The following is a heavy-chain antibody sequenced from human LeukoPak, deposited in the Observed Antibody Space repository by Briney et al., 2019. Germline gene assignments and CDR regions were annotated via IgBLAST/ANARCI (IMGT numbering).Heavy chain of an antibody. CDR3: ARYTAMVTPYFDY. CDR1: GFTFGDYA. Sequence: GRSLRLSCTASGFTFGDYAMSWVRQAPGKGLEWVSVIYSGGSTYYADSVKGRFTISRDNSKNTLYLQMNSLRAEDTAVYYCARYTAMVTPYFDYWGQGTLVTVSS. CDR2: IYSGGST. V-gene: IGHV3-66*01. D-gene: IGHD5-18*01. J-gene: IGHJ4*02.